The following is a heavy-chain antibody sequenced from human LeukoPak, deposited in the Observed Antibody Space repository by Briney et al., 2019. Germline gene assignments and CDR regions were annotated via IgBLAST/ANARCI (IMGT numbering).Heavy chain of an antibody. V-gene: IGHV4-38-2*02. Sequence: SETLSLTCTVSGYSISSGYYWGWIRQPPGKGLEWIGSIYRSGSTYYNPSLKSRVTISVDTSKNQFSLKLSSVTAADTAVYYCARGGRYYDPLDAFDIWGQGTMVTVSS. D-gene: IGHD3-22*01. J-gene: IGHJ3*02. CDR1: GYSISSGYY. CDR3: ARGGRYYDPLDAFDI. CDR2: IYRSGST.